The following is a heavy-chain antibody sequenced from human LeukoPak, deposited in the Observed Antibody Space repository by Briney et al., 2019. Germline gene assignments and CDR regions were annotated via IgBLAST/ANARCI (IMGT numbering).Heavy chain of an antibody. CDR2: IYYSGST. J-gene: IGHJ3*02. Sequence: LRLSCAVYGGSFSGYYWSWIRQHPGKGLEWIGYIYYSGSTYYNPSLKSRVTISVDTSKNQFSLKLSSVTAADTAVYYCARDGGSTSPSAGYAFDIWGQGTMVTVSS. CDR3: ARDGGSTSPSAGYAFDI. D-gene: IGHD2-2*01. V-gene: IGHV4-31*11. CDR1: GGSFSGYY.